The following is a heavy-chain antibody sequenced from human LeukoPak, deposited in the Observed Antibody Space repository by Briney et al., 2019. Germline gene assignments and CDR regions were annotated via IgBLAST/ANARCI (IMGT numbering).Heavy chain of an antibody. CDR3: ARGHYDFWSGDLVVAKNWFDP. CDR2: INHSGST. J-gene: IGHJ5*02. CDR1: GGSFSGYY. Sequence: SETLSLTCAVYGGSFSGYYWSWIRQPPGKGLEWIGDINHSGSTNYNPSLKSRVPIAVDTSKNQFSLKLSSVTAADTAVYYCARGHYDFWSGDLVVAKNWFDPWGQGTLVTVSS. D-gene: IGHD3-3*01. V-gene: IGHV4-34*01.